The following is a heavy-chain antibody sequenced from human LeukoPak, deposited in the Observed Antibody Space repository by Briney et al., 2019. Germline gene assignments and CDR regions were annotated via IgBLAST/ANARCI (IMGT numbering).Heavy chain of an antibody. J-gene: IGHJ6*03. Sequence: GGSLRLSCAASGFTFSDYGMNGVRQAPGKGREWVSSITTTSTYIYYGDSVKGRFTISRDNAKSSLYLQMNSLRAEDTAVYYCARDLGSSIWRRLDYYYMDVWGRGTTVSVSS. D-gene: IGHD6-13*01. V-gene: IGHV3-21*04. CDR1: GFTFSDYG. CDR2: ITTTSTYI. CDR3: ARDLGSSIWRRLDYYYMDV.